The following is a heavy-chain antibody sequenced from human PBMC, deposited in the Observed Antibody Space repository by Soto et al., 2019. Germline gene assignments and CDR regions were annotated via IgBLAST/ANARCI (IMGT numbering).Heavy chain of an antibody. J-gene: IGHJ4*02. D-gene: IGHD1-26*01. CDR1: GGSISSGDYY. CDR2: IYYSGST. CDR3: ARAVEVGATSSSYFDY. V-gene: IGHV4-30-4*01. Sequence: QVQLQESGPGLVKPSQTLSLTCTVSGGSISSGDYYWSWIRQPPGKGLEWIGYIYYSGSTYYNPSLKSRVTISVDTSKNQFSLKLSSVTAADTAVYYCARAVEVGATSSSYFDYWGQGTLVTVSS.